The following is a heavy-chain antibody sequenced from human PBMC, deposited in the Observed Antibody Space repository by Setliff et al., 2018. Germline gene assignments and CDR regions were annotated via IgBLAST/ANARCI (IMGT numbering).Heavy chain of an antibody. J-gene: IGHJ6*03. CDR1: GDTFRSYG. Sequence: AASVKVSCKASGDTFRSYGISWVRQAPGQGLEWMGGTIPMFGSTSYAQKFRGRVTIITDESTSTAFMQLSSLRSDDTAVYYCVREGVDSRSSTDYRYYMDVWGKGTTVTVSS. D-gene: IGHD3-22*01. CDR3: VREGVDSRSSTDYRYYMDV. V-gene: IGHV1-69*05. CDR2: TIPMFGST.